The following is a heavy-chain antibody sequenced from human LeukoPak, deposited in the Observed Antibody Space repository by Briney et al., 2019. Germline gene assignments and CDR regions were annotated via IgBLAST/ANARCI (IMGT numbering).Heavy chain of an antibody. Sequence: ASVKVSCKGSGYTFTNFGVTWVRQAPGQGLEWGGGISGYDGKTRYAQKLQGRVTMTTAISTTTAHMELRSLRSDDTAVYYCARVAYTKVFDPWGQGTLVTVSS. V-gene: IGHV1-18*01. D-gene: IGHD2-21*01. CDR2: ISGYDGKT. J-gene: IGHJ5*02. CDR3: ARVAYTKVFDP. CDR1: GYTFTNFG.